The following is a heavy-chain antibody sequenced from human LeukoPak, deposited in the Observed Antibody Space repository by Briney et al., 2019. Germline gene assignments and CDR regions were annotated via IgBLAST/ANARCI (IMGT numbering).Heavy chain of an antibody. CDR1: GGSISSSSYY. V-gene: IGHV4-39*07. CDR2: IYYSGST. Sequence: PSETLSLTCTVSGGSISSSSYYWGWIRQPPGKGLEWIGSIYYSGSTYYNPSLKSRVTISVDTSKNQFSLKLSSVTAADTAVFYCARAVGNRDFWSGYSPTYYFDYWGQGTLVTVSS. D-gene: IGHD3-3*01. J-gene: IGHJ4*02. CDR3: ARAVGNRDFWSGYSPTYYFDY.